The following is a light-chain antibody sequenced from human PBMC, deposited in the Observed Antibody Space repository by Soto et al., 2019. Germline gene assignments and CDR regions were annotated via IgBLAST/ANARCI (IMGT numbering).Light chain of an antibody. CDR3: QQYGSSPLYP. V-gene: IGKV3-20*01. CDR2: GAS. J-gene: IGKJ2*01. CDR1: QSVSRSY. Sequence: EIGLTQSPGTLSLSPGERATLSCRASQSVSRSYLAWYQQKPGQAPRLLIYGASSRATGIPDRFSGSGSGTDFTLTISRLEPEDFAVYYCQQYGSSPLYPFGQGTKLDIK.